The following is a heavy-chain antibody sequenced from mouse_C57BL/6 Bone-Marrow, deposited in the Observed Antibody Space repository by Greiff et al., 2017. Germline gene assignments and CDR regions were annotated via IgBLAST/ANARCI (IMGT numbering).Heavy chain of an antibody. CDR3: AREGLWGDWYFDV. CDR1: GYTFTSYG. J-gene: IGHJ1*03. D-gene: IGHD1-1*01. V-gene: IGHV1-81*01. Sequence: QVQLQQSGAELARPGASVKLSCKASGYTFTSYGISWVKQRTGQGLEWIGEIYPRSGNTYYNEKFKGKATLTADKSSSPAYMELRSLTSEDSAVYFCAREGLWGDWYFDVWGTGTTVTVSS. CDR2: IYPRSGNT.